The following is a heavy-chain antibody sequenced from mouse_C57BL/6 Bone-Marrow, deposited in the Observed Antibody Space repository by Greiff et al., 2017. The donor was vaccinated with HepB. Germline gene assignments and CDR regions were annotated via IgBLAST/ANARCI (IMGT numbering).Heavy chain of an antibody. J-gene: IGHJ2*01. D-gene: IGHD1-1*01. CDR1: GFNIKNTY. V-gene: IGHV14-3*01. CDR2: IDPANGNT. CDR3: APGGFTTTVDFDY. Sequence: VQLKESVAELVRPGASAKLSCTASGFNIKNTYMHWVKQRPEQGLEWIGRIDPANGNTKYAPKFQGKATITADTSSNTAYLQLSSLTSEDTAIYYCAPGGFTTTVDFDYWGQGTTLTVSS.